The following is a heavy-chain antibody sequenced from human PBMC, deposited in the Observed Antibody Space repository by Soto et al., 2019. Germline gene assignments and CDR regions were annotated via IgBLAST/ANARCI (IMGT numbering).Heavy chain of an antibody. D-gene: IGHD6-19*01. CDR3: AQALGAVDPFDS. CDR1: GFTFSDYV. J-gene: IGHJ4*02. CDR2: ISQRGDGT. V-gene: IGHV3-23*01. Sequence: GGSLRLSCAASGFTFSDYVMSGVRQAPGKGLEWVSAISQRGDGTYYADSVKGRFTISRDNSKNTLYLQMNSLRAEDTAVYYCAQALGAVDPFDSWGQGSLVTVSS.